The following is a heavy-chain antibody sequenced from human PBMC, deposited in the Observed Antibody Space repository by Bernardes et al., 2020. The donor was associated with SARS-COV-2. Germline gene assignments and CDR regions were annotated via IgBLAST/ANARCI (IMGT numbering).Heavy chain of an antibody. V-gene: IGHV3-7*01. CDR2: IQQDGSEK. CDR3: ARDPYYDSSAYYSGYNWFDP. CDR1: GFSFSNYW. D-gene: IGHD3-22*01. Sequence: PLRLSCAASGFSFSNYWMNWVRQAPGKGLALVANIQQDGSEKYYVDPVMGRFTISRVNAKTSLYLQMNSLRAEDTAVYYCARDPYYDSSAYYSGYNWFDPWGQGTLVTVSS. J-gene: IGHJ5*02.